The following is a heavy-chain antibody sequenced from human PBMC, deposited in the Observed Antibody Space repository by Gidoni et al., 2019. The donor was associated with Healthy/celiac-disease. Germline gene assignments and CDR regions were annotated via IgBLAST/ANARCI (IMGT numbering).Heavy chain of an antibody. V-gene: IGHV1-18*01. J-gene: IGHJ2*01. CDR3: ASSGYYYASGVDL. CDR1: GDTCNSYG. D-gene: IGHD3-10*01. Sequence: QVQLVQSGAEVKKPGASVQVSCKDSGDTCNSYGIRWVRQAPGQGLEWMVWISAYNGNTHYAQKLQGRVTMTTDTSTSTAYIELRSLRSDDTAVYYCASSGYYYASGVDLWCRGTLVTVSS. CDR2: ISAYNGNT.